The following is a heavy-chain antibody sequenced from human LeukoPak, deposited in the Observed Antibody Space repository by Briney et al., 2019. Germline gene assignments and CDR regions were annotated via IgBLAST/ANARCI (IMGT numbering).Heavy chain of an antibody. J-gene: IGHJ4*02. CDR2: IYTSGST. CDR1: GGSISSYY. V-gene: IGHV4-4*07. D-gene: IGHD5-12*01. Sequence: SETLSLTCTVSGGSISSYYWSWIRQPAGKGLEWIGRIYTSGSTNYNPSLKSRVTMSVDTSKNQFSLKLTSVTAADTALYYCARLSASSAYSSLRDWGQGTLVTVSS. CDR3: ARLSASSAYSSLRD.